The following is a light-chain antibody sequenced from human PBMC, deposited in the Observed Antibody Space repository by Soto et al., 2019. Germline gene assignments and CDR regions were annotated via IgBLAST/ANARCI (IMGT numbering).Light chain of an antibody. CDR1: RGISSW. J-gene: IGKJ3*01. CDR3: QQYDSYSLT. V-gene: IGKV1-5*01. Sequence: IQMTQTPSTLSASVGDRVTITCRVSRGISSWLAWFQQKPGKAPKLLIYDASTLESGVPSRFSGSGSGTEFTLTITSLQPDDFATYFCQQYDSYSLTFGPGTKVDIK. CDR2: DAS.